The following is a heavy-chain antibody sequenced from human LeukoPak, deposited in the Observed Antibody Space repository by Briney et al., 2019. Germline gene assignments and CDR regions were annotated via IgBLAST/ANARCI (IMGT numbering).Heavy chain of an antibody. CDR2: ISSSSSYI. J-gene: IGHJ5*02. V-gene: IGHV3-21*01. D-gene: IGHD3-22*01. Sequence: GGSLRLSCAASGFTFSSYSMNWVRQAPGKGLEWVSSISSSSSYIYYADSVKGRFTISRDNAKNSLYLQMNSLRAEDTAVYYCAREGSYYDSSGYPNWFDPWGQGTLVTVSS. CDR3: AREGSYYDSSGYPNWFDP. CDR1: GFTFSSYS.